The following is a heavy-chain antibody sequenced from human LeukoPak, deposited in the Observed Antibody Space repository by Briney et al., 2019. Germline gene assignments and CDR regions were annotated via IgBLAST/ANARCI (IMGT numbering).Heavy chain of an antibody. V-gene: IGHV3-66*01. J-gene: IGHJ4*02. CDR3: AREREAYGDLDY. CDR2: IYSGGST. CDR1: GFTVSSNY. Sequence: GGSLRLSCAASGFTVSSNYMSWVRQAPGKGLEWVSVIYSGGSTYYVDSVKGRFTISRDNSKNTLYLQMNSLRAEDTAVYYCAREREAYGDLDYWGQGPLVTVSS. D-gene: IGHD4-17*01.